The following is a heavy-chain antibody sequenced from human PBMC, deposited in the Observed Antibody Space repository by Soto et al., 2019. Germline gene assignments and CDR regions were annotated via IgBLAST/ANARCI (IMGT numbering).Heavy chain of an antibody. J-gene: IGHJ6*02. CDR1: GGAFSGYY. D-gene: IGHD6-19*01. V-gene: IGHV4-34*01. Sequence: QVQLQQWGAGLLKPSETLSRTCAVYGGAFSGYYWSWIRQPPGKGLEWSGEINHSGSTNYNPSLKSRVTISVDTSKNQFSLKLSSVTAADTAVYYCAREDGSGWLHYYYYGMGVWGQGTTVTVSS. CDR2: INHSGST. CDR3: AREDGSGWLHYYYYGMGV.